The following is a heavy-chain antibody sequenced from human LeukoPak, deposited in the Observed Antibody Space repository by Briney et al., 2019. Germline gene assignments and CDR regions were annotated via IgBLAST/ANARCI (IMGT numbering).Heavy chain of an antibody. CDR3: ARGVRGDNAFDI. J-gene: IGHJ3*02. CDR2: IIPICGKA. V-gene: IGHV1-69*01. CDR1: GGTFISYA. Sequence: ASVKVTCKASGGTFISYAISGVRQAPGQGLEWMGGIIPICGKANYAQKFQGRVTITPDESTSTAYMELSSVRSEDKAVYYCARGVRGDNAFDIWGQGTMVTVSS. D-gene: IGHD3-10*01.